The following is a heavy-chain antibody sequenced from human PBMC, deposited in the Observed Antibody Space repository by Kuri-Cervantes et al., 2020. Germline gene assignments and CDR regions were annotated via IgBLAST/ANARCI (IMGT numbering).Heavy chain of an antibody. CDR2: INPNSGGT. CDR3: ARSSGYESHYYYYYYGMDV. J-gene: IGHJ6*02. V-gene: IGHV1-2*02. D-gene: IGHD5-12*01. CDR1: GYTFTSYY. Sequence: ASVKVSCKASGYTFTSYYMHWVRQAPGQGLEWMGWINPNSGGTNYAQKFQGRVTMTRNTSISTAYMELSSLRSEDTAVYYCARSSGYESHYYYYYYGMDVWGQGTTVAVSS.